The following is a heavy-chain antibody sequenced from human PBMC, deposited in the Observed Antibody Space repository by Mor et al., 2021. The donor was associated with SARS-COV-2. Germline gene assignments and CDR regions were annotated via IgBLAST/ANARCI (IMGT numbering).Heavy chain of an antibody. J-gene: IGHJ6*01. D-gene: IGHD3-3*01. CDR2: IGTAGDT. Sequence: GKGLEWVSAIGTAGDTYYPGSVKGRFTISRENAKNSLYLQMNSLRAGDTAVYYCARGAAIFGVVKIYGMD. V-gene: IGHV3-13*01. CDR3: ARGAAIFGVVKIYGMD.